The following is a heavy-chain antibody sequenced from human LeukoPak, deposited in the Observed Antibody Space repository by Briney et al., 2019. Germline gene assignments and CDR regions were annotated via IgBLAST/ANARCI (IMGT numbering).Heavy chain of an antibody. V-gene: IGHV1-2*02. Sequence: GASVKVSCKASGYGFTGYYINWVRQAPGKGLEWMGWINPDSGGTNYAQRFQGRVTMTRDTSISIAYMELSGLRFDDTAVYYCARDSGASYWGQGTLVTVSS. CDR2: INPDSGGT. D-gene: IGHD4-17*01. CDR3: ARDSGASY. J-gene: IGHJ4*02. CDR1: GYGFTGYY.